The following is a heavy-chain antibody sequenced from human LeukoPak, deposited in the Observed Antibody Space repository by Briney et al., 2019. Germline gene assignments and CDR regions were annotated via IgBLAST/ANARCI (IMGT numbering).Heavy chain of an antibody. CDR3: ARVLDILTGMRAFDI. Sequence: SETLSLTCTVSGGSISSGGYYWSWIRQHPGKGLEWIGSIYYSGSTYYNPSLKSRVTISVDTSKNQFSLKLSSVTAADTAVYYCARVLDILTGMRAFDIWGQGTMVTVSS. D-gene: IGHD3-9*01. CDR2: IYYSGST. V-gene: IGHV4-31*03. J-gene: IGHJ3*02. CDR1: GGSISSGGYY.